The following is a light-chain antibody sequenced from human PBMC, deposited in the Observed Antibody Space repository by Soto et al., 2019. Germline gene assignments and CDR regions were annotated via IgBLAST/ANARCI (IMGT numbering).Light chain of an antibody. J-gene: IGLJ2*01. V-gene: IGLV2-11*01. CDR3: SAYAGSYTLV. CDR2: DVN. CDR1: SSDVGGYHY. Sequence: QSALTQPRSVSGSPGQSVTLSCPGTSSDVGGYHYVSWYQHHPGKAPKIIIYDVNKRPSGVPDRFSGSKSGNTASLTISGLQTEDEADYYCSAYAGSYTLVLGGGTKVTVL.